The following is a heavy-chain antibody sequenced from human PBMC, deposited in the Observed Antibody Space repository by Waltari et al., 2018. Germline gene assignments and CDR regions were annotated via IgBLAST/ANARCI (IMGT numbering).Heavy chain of an antibody. CDR3: ARGGNRLYSGGRRVAFDI. J-gene: IGHJ3*02. D-gene: IGHD1-26*01. CDR1: GYSISSGYY. V-gene: IGHV4-38-2*01. CDR2: IYHRGST. Sequence: QVQLQESGPGLVKPSETLSLTCAVSGYSISSGYYWDWIRQPPGRGLEWIGSIYHRGSTYYNPSLKSRVTISVDTSKNKFSLKLSSVTAADTAVYYGARGGNRLYSGGRRVAFDIWGQGTMVTVSS.